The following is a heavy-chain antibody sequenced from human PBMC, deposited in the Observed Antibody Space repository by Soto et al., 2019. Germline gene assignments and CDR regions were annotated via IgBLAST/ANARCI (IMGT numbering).Heavy chain of an antibody. Sequence: SVKVSCKASGGTFSSYAISWVRQAPGQGLEWMGGIIPIFGTANYAQKFQGRVTITADESTSTAYMELSSLRSEDTAVYYCARAPRPYDPSATPGAFDIWGQATILTVSS. CDR2: IIPIFGTA. J-gene: IGHJ3*02. D-gene: IGHD3-22*01. V-gene: IGHV1-69*13. CDR3: ARAPRPYDPSATPGAFDI. CDR1: GGTFSSYA.